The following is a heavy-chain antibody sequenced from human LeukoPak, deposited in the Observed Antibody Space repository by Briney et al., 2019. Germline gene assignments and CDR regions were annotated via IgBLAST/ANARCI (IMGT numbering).Heavy chain of an antibody. J-gene: IGHJ2*01. CDR1: GITVSNNY. CDR2: MYVGGRT. V-gene: IGHV3-53*01. CDR3: AREGHLGKYFDL. Sequence: GGSLRLSCADSGITVSNNYMSWVRQAPGKGLDWVSVMYVGGRTFYADSAQGRFTISRDNSKNTLYLQMNSLRVEDTAVYYCAREGHLGKYFDLWGRGTQVTVSS. D-gene: IGHD3-16*01.